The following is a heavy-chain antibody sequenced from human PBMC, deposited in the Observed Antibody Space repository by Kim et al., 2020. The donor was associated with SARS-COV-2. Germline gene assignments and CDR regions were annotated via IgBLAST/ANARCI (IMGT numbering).Heavy chain of an antibody. V-gene: IGHV3-15*01. J-gene: IGHJ6*02. CDR3: TTDAGTGTDYYYYYGMDV. D-gene: IGHD1-7*01. Sequence: KGRFTISRDDSKNTLYLQMNSLKTEDTAVYYCTTDAGTGTDYYYYYGMDVWGQGTTVTVSS.